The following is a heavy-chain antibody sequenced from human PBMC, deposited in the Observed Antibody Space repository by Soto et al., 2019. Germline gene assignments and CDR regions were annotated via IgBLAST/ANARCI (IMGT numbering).Heavy chain of an antibody. Sequence: EVQLLESGGGLVQPGGSLRLSCAASGFTFSSYAMSWVRQAPGKGLEWVSLISGSGGGTYYADSVKGRYTISRDNSKNTLDLQMNSLRGEDTAVYDCAKHAAAAAPDYWGQGTLVTVSS. CDR2: ISGSGGGT. D-gene: IGHD6-13*01. V-gene: IGHV3-23*01. J-gene: IGHJ4*02. CDR3: AKHAAAAAPDY. CDR1: GFTFSSYA.